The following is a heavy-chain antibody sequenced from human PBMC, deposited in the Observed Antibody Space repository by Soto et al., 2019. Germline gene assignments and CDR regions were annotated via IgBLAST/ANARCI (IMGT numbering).Heavy chain of an antibody. V-gene: IGHV4-34*01. CDR1: GGSFSGYY. Sequence: SETLSLTCAVYGGSFSGYYWSWIRQPPGKGLEWIGEINHSGSTNYNPSLKSRVTISVDTSKNQFSLKLSSVTAADTAVYYCARGLVKRRQLVRISDYYYMDVWGKGTTVTVSS. J-gene: IGHJ6*03. D-gene: IGHD6-6*01. CDR2: INHSGST. CDR3: ARGLVKRRQLVRISDYYYMDV.